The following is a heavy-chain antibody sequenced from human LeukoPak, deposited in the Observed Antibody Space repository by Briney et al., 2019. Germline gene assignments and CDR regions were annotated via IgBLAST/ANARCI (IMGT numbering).Heavy chain of an antibody. D-gene: IGHD3-3*01. CDR2: MKHDGSEK. Sequence: GWSLRLSYAASGFTFSAYWISWVRQAPGKGLEWVASMKHDGSEKYYVDSVKGRFTISRDNAKNSLYLQMNSLRAEDTAVYYCASRAIYFDYWGQGTLVTVSS. CDR3: ASRAIYFDY. CDR1: GFTFSAYW. V-gene: IGHV3-7*01. J-gene: IGHJ4*02.